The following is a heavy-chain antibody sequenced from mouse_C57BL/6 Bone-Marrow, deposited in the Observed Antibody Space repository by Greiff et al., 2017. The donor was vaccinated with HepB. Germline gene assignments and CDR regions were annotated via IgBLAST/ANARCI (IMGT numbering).Heavy chain of an antibody. CDR1: GFSLTSYG. V-gene: IGHV2-2*01. CDR3: ARGPFDY. CDR2: IWSGGST. J-gene: IGHJ2*01. Sequence: QVQLQQSGPGLVQPSQSLSITCTVSGFSLTSYGVHWVRQSPGKGLEWLVVIWSGGSTDYNAAFISRLSISKDNSKSQVFFKMNSLQADDTAIYYCARGPFDYWGQGTTLTVSS.